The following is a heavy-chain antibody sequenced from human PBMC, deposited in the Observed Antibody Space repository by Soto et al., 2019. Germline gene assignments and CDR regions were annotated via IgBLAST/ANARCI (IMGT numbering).Heavy chain of an antibody. Sequence: QVHLVESGGDVVQPGRSLRLTCATSGFTFSSYALHWVRQAPGKGLEWVALISNDGANTYYTDSVKGRFTVSRDKSDKTLYLHMKSLAPEDTAVYYCAKGLLFLEHWGEGTVVTVSS. J-gene: IGHJ1*01. CDR3: AKGLLFLEH. D-gene: IGHD3-3*01. CDR2: ISNDGANT. V-gene: IGHV3-30-3*02. CDR1: GFTFSSYA.